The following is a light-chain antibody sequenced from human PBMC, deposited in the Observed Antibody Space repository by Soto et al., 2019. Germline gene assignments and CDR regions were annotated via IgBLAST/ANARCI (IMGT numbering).Light chain of an antibody. CDR1: RSNIGANF. Sequence: QSLLTQPPSVSAAPGQKITISCSGSRSNIGANFISWYQHLPGTAPKLLIYDNSKRPSGIPDRFSGSKSGTSGTLDISGLQTGDEADYFCGTWDSSLRAVVFGGGTKLTVL. V-gene: IGLV1-51*01. CDR2: DNS. CDR3: GTWDSSLRAVV. J-gene: IGLJ2*01.